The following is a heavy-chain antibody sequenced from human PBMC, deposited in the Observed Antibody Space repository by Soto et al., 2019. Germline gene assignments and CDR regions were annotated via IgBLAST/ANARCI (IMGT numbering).Heavy chain of an antibody. CDR1: GFRFSGFA. D-gene: IGHD5-12*01. Sequence: QVQLVESGGGVVQPGASLRLSCAASGFRFSGFAMHWVRQAPGKGLEWVAVISFDGSEKFYVDSVKGRFSISRDDFNSTVFLQMDSLRPEDTGVYYCARDLGGYVHLWDKSNYWGQGTLVNVSS. J-gene: IGHJ4*02. CDR3: ARDLGGYVHLWDKSNY. CDR2: ISFDGSEK. V-gene: IGHV3-30*04.